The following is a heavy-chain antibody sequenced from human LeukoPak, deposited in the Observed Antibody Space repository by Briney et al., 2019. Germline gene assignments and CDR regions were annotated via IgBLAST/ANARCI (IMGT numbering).Heavy chain of an antibody. J-gene: IGHJ6*03. V-gene: IGHV4-59*11. CDR2: ISNSGST. Sequence: SETLSLTCTVSGGSISSHYWTWIRQSPVKGLEWIGDISNSGSTSYNPSLKSRVTISIDTSKNQFSLKLSSVTAADTAVYYCGRDALVGYFSYYYMDVWGKGTTVTVSS. D-gene: IGHD2-15*01. CDR3: GRDALVGYFSYYYMDV. CDR1: GGSISSHY.